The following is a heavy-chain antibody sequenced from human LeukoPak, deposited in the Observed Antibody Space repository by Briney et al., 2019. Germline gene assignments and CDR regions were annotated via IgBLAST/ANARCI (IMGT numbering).Heavy chain of an antibody. Sequence: PGRSPRLSCVAAGFTFRSHGMHWVRQAPGKGLEWVAVLWYVGSNKYYGDSVKGRFTISRDNSKSTLYLQMNSLRAEDTAVYYCARDGSGTWALGGLGVFDPWGQGTLVTVSS. V-gene: IGHV3-33*01. CDR3: ARDGSGTWALGGLGVFDP. D-gene: IGHD3-10*01. CDR1: GFTFRSHG. CDR2: LWYVGSNK. J-gene: IGHJ5*02.